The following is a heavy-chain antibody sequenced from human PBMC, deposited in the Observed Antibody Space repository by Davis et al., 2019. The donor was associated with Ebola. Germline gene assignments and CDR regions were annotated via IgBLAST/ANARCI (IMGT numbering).Heavy chain of an antibody. D-gene: IGHD5-12*01. V-gene: IGHV1-69*13. CDR1: VGTFSSYA. Sequence: SSVKVSRMASVGTFSSYAISWVRQAPGQGLEWMGGIIPIFGTANYAQKFQGRVTITADESTSTAYMELSSLRSEDTAVYYCARAEYSGYDWLGMDVWGQGTTVTVSS. J-gene: IGHJ6*02. CDR2: IIPIFGTA. CDR3: ARAEYSGYDWLGMDV.